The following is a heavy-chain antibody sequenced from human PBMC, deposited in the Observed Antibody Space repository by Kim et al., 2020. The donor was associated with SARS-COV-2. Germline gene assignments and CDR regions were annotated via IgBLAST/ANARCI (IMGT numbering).Heavy chain of an antibody. V-gene: IGHV3-48*03. D-gene: IGHD3-10*01. CDR1: GFSFNSFE. CDR2: IGAGGGDI. CDR3: ARAGRTLYYYGMDV. Sequence: GGSLRLSCAASGFSFNSFEMNWVRQAPGKGLEWVSYIGAGGGDIYYAGSVKGRFTVSRDNARNSFYLQMDSLRAEDTAVYFCARAGRTLYYYGMDVWGQGTTVTVSS. J-gene: IGHJ6*02.